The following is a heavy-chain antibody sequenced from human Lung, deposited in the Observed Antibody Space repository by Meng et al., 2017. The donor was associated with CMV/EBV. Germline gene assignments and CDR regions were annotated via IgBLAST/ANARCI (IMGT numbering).Heavy chain of an antibody. CDR2: IKQDGSEK. J-gene: IGHJ6*01. Sequence: SCAASGFTFSSYWMSWVRQAPGKGLEWVANIKQDGSEKYYVDSVKGRFTIPRDNAKNSLYLQMNSLRAEDTAVYYCARVSGIAVAGTLGFGYYYYGMDVWXQGTTVTVSS. D-gene: IGHD6-19*01. V-gene: IGHV3-7*01. CDR1: GFTFSSYW. CDR3: ARVSGIAVAGTLGFGYYYYGMDV.